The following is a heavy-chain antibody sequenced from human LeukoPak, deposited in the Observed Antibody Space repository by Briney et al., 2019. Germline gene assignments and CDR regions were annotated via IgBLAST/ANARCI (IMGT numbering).Heavy chain of an antibody. CDR1: GDSVSSNAAA. J-gene: IGHJ4*02. V-gene: IGHV6-1*01. CDR3: AHGDIYFDY. D-gene: IGHD2-15*01. Sequence: SQTLSLTCVISGDSVSSNAAAWNWIRQSPSRGLEWLGRTYSRSEWYSDYAVSVRGRITINPDTSKNQFSLHLTSVTPEDTAVYYCAHGDIYFDYWGQGTLITVSS. CDR2: TYSRSEWYS.